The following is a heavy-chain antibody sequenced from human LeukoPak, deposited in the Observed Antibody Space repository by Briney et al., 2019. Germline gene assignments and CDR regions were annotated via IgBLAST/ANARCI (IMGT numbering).Heavy chain of an antibody. J-gene: IGHJ4*02. V-gene: IGHV3-48*03. CDR2: ISDTGRTT. CDR1: GFTFSTYE. Sequence: AGGSLRLSCAASGFTFSTYEMHWVRQAPGKGLEWISYISDTGRTTFYAHSVKGRFTISRDNAKNSLYLQMNNLRGEDTAIYYCAGDRGYYDSSGYYYEADYWGQGTLVTVSS. D-gene: IGHD3-22*01. CDR3: AGDRGYYDSSGYYYEADY.